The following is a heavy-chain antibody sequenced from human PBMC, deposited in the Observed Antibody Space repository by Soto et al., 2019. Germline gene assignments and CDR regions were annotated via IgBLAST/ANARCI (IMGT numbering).Heavy chain of an antibody. J-gene: IGHJ4*02. Sequence: QITLKESGPTLVKPTQTLTLTCTFSGFSLSTSGVGVGWIRQPPGKALEWLVLIYWDDDKRYSPSLKSRPTITKDTSKNQVVLTLTNMDPVDTATYYCAHTTGANLIDYWGQGTLVTVSS. CDR1: GFSLSTSGVG. CDR3: AHTTGANLIDY. V-gene: IGHV2-5*02. D-gene: IGHD1-1*01. CDR2: IYWDDDK.